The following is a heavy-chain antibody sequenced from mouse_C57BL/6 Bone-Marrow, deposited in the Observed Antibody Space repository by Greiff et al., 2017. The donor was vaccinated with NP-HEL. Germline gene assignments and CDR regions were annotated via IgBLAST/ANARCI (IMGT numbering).Heavy chain of an antibody. Sequence: QVQLQQPGAELVKPGASVKMSCKASGYTFTSYWITWVKQRPGQGLEWIGDIYPGSGSTNYNEKFKSKATLTVDTSSSTAYMQLSSLTSEDSAVYYCAIIYYGNYDFDYWGQGTTLTVSS. V-gene: IGHV1-55*01. CDR2: IYPGSGST. CDR1: GYTFTSYW. J-gene: IGHJ2*01. D-gene: IGHD2-1*01. CDR3: AIIYYGNYDFDY.